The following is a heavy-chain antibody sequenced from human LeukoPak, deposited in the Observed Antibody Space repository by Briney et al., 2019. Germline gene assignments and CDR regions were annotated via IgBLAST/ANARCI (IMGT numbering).Heavy chain of an antibody. D-gene: IGHD3-10*01. CDR3: AKALRQMVRGVIGDAFDI. CDR1: GFTFSSYA. V-gene: IGHV3-30-3*01. J-gene: IGHJ3*02. CDR2: ISYDGSNK. Sequence: GGSLRLSCAASGFTFSSYAMHWVRQAPGKGLEWVAVISYDGSNKYYADSVKGRFTISRDNSKNTLYLQMNSLRAEDTAVYYCAKALRQMVRGVIGDAFDIWGQGTMVTVSS.